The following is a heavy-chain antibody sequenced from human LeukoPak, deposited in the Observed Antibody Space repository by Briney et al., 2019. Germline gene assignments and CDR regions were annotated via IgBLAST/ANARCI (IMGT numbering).Heavy chain of an antibody. CDR2: ITQDGSEK. V-gene: IGHV3-7*03. Sequence: GGSLGLSCAASGFTFSSYWMCWVREAPGEGREWGANITQDGSEKYYVDSVKGRFTISRDNAKNSLYLQMNSLRAEDTAVYYCARDRVVVVVAATYYGMDVWGKGTTVTVSS. J-gene: IGHJ6*04. D-gene: IGHD2-15*01. CDR3: ARDRVVVVVAATYYGMDV. CDR1: GFTFSSYW.